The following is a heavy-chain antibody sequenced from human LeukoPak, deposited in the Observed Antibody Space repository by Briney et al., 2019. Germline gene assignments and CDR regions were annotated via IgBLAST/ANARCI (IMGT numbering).Heavy chain of an antibody. CDR1: GFTFSSYE. Sequence: GGSLRLSCAASGFTFSSYEMNWVRQAPGKGLEWVSYISSSGSTIYYADSVKGRFTISRDNSKNTLYLQMNSLRAEDTAVYYCAKTSLRYFDPYYFDYWGQGTLVTVSS. CDR2: ISSSGSTI. J-gene: IGHJ4*02. V-gene: IGHV3-48*03. CDR3: AKTSLRYFDPYYFDY. D-gene: IGHD3-9*01.